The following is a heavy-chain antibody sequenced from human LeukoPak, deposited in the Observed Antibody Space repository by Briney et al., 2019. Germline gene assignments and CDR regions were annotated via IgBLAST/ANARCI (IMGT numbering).Heavy chain of an antibody. J-gene: IGHJ4*02. Sequence: GGSLRLSCAASGFTFSIYAMSWVRQAPGKGLEWVSAISGSGGTAYYADSVKGRFTISRDNSKNTLYLQMNSLRAEDTAVYYCAKDIYYDSSGSLMNYWGQGTLVTVSS. D-gene: IGHD3-22*01. CDR1: GFTFSIYA. CDR3: AKDIYYDSSGSLMNY. V-gene: IGHV3-23*01. CDR2: ISGSGGTA.